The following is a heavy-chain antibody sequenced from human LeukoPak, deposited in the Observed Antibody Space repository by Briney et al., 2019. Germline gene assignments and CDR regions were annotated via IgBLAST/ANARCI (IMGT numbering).Heavy chain of an antibody. V-gene: IGHV4-4*02. CDR2: IYHSGSA. CDR1: GGSITNDNW. J-gene: IGHJ4*02. Sequence: SETLSLTCAVTGGSITNDNWWSWVRQPPGKGLEWIGEIYHSGSAKCNPSLKSRVIMSVDKSKNQFSLKLSSVTAADTAVYYCARGNLYYVWGSYRSLHFDYWGQGTLVTVSS. D-gene: IGHD3-16*02. CDR3: ARGNLYYVWGSYRSLHFDY.